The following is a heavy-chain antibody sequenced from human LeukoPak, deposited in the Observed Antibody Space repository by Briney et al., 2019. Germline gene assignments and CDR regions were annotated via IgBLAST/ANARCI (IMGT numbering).Heavy chain of an antibody. CDR3: ASSAMPTNWFDP. CDR1: GYTFPSYF. Sequence: ASVKVSCKASGYTFPSYFMHWVRQAPGQGLEWMGGIIPIFGTANYAQKFQGRVTITADESTSTAYMELSSLRSEDTAVYYCASSAMPTNWFDPWGQGTLVTVSS. V-gene: IGHV1-69*13. J-gene: IGHJ5*02. CDR2: IIPIFGTA. D-gene: IGHD2-2*01.